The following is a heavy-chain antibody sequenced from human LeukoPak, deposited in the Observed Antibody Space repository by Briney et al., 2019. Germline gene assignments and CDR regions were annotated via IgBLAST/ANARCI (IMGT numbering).Heavy chain of an antibody. CDR2: INYSGST. Sequence: PSETLSLTCTVSGGSISSYYWSWIRQPPGKGLEWIGYINYSGSTNYNPSLKSRVTISVDTSKNQFSLKLSSVTAADTAVYYCARNELTYYYDSSGYYYGAGYYYYMDVWGKGTTVTVSS. D-gene: IGHD3-22*01. CDR1: GGSISSYY. CDR3: ARNELTYYYDSSGYYYGAGYYYYMDV. V-gene: IGHV4-59*01. J-gene: IGHJ6*03.